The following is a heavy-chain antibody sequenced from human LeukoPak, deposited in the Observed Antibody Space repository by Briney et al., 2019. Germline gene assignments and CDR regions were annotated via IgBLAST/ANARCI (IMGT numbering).Heavy chain of an antibody. CDR3: ARGGSYWGGGSYYYYYYMDV. V-gene: IGHV4-4*07. J-gene: IGHJ6*03. D-gene: IGHD1-26*01. Sequence: ASETLSLTCTVSGGSISSYYWSWIRQPAGKGLEWIGRIYTSGSTNYNPSLKSRVTMSVDTSKNQFSLKLSSVTAADTAVYYCARGGSYWGGGSYYYYYYMDVWGKGTTVTISS. CDR1: GGSISSYY. CDR2: IYTSGST.